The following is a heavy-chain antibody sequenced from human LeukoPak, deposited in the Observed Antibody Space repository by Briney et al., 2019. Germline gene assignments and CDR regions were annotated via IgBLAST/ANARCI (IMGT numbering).Heavy chain of an antibody. V-gene: IGHV1-69*06. CDR2: IIPIFGTA. CDR1: GGTFSSYA. Sequence: SVKVSCKASGGTFSSYAISWVRQAPGQGLEWMGGIIPIFGTANYAQKFQGRVTITADKSTSTAYMELSSLRSEDTAVYYCARGGDYYILNNWFDPWGQGTLVTVSS. J-gene: IGHJ5*02. CDR3: ARGGDYYILNNWFDP. D-gene: IGHD1-26*01.